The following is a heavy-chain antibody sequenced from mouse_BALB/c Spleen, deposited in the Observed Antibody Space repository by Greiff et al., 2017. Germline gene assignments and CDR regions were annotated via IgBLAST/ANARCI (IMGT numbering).Heavy chain of an antibody. V-gene: IGHV5-6-2*01. CDR2: INSNGGST. CDR1: GFTFSSYY. J-gene: IGHJ3*01. Sequence: EVKLMESGGGLVKLGGSLKLSCAASGFTFSSYYMSWVRQTPEKRLELVAAINSNGGSTYYPDTVKGRFTISRDNAKNTLYLQMSSLKSEDTALYYCARPNNYGLFAYWGQGTLVTVSA. D-gene: IGHD1-2*01. CDR3: ARPNNYGLFAY.